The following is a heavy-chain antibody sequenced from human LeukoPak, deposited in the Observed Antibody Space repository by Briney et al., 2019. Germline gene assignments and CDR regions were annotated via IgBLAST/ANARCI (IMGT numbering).Heavy chain of an antibody. CDR3: ARDLPYSSGWYGYYYYYYGMDV. V-gene: IGHV4-4*07. J-gene: IGHJ6*02. CDR2: IYTSGST. D-gene: IGHD6-19*01. Sequence: PSETLSLTXTXXXGSISSYYWSWIRQPAGKGLEWIGRIYTSGSTNYNPSLKSRVTMSVDTSKNQFSLKLSSVTAADTAVYYCARDLPYSSGWYGYYYYYYGMDVWGQGTTVTVSS. CDR1: XGSISSYY.